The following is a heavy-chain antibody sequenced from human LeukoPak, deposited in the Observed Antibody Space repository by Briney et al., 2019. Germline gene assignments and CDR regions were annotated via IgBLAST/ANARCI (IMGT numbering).Heavy chain of an antibody. D-gene: IGHD3-22*01. J-gene: IGHJ4*02. Sequence: GSLRLSCAASGFTFSSYAMSWVRQAPGKGLEWVSGISGSGNMTYYPDSVKGRFTISRDNSKNTLYLQMNSLRAEDTVVYYCAKDWVPNYYDSSGPLGLFDYWGQGTLVTVSS. V-gene: IGHV3-23*01. CDR3: AKDWVPNYYDSSGPLGLFDY. CDR2: ISGSGNMT. CDR1: GFTFSSYA.